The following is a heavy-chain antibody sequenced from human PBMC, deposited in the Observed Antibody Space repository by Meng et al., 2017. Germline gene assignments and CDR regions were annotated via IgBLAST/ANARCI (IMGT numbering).Heavy chain of an antibody. CDR1: GLRVTDAC. D-gene: IGHD6-13*01. J-gene: IGHJ4*02. Sequence: VWLVGVVVGLVKLVRSLRLCCVSSGLRVTDACMGGVRHAPGKGLEWVGRIERKSDGGTIYYAAPVKGRFTISRDDSKNTLYLQMDSLINEDTAVYFCATGAAAADHWGQGTLVTVSS. V-gene: IGHV3-15*04. CDR2: IERKSDGGTI. CDR3: ATGAAAADH.